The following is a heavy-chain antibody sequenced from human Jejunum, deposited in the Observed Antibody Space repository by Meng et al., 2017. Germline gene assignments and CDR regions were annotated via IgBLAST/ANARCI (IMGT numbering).Heavy chain of an antibody. V-gene: IGHV4-38-2*02. CDR2: IYPTEST. CDR1: GYSIRGGSY. CDR3: GRSGASQYYIAY. Sequence: SETLSLTCTVSGYSIRGGSYWGWIRQSPGMGLEWIGSIYPTESTYYNPSLNSRHTLSMDTSTNQFSLKLGSVTAADTAVYYCGRSGASQYYIAYWGQGTLVTVS. D-gene: IGHD5-12*01. J-gene: IGHJ4*02.